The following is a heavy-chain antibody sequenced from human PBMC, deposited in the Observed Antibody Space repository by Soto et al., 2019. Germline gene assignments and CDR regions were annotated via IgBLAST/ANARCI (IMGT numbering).Heavy chain of an antibody. V-gene: IGHV5-51*01. Sequence: PGESLKISCKGSGYSFTSYWIGWVRQMPGKGLEWMGIIYPGDSDTRYSPSFQGQVTISADKSISTAYLQWSSLKASDTAMYYCARTERITIFGVAPYYFDYWGQGTLVTVSS. CDR1: GYSFTSYW. CDR3: ARTERITIFGVAPYYFDY. CDR2: IYPGDSDT. D-gene: IGHD3-3*01. J-gene: IGHJ4*02.